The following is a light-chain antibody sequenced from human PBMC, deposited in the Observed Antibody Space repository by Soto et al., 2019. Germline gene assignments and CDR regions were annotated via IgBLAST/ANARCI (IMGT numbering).Light chain of an antibody. Sequence: EVVLTQSPVTLSLSPGERATLSCRASQSVSSNLAWYQQKPGQAPRLLIYGASTRATGIPARFSGSGSGTEFTLTISSLQSEDFAVYYCQQYNNWPPITFGQGTRLEIK. CDR3: QQYNNWPPIT. J-gene: IGKJ5*01. V-gene: IGKV3-15*01. CDR2: GAS. CDR1: QSVSSN.